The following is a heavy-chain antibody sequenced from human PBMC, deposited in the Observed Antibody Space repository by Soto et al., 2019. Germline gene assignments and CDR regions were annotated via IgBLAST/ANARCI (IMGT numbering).Heavy chain of an antibody. D-gene: IGHD5-12*01. CDR3: VRDSPIGSTFSGYDGIDY. V-gene: IGHV1-69*13. CDR2: IILPFGTA. CDR1: GGTFSNYA. J-gene: IGHJ4*02. Sequence: GASVKVSCKASGGTFSNYAISWVRQAPGQGLEWMGGIILPFGTANYAQKFQGRVTITADESTGTAYMELNSLRSEDTAVYYCVRDSPIGSTFSGYDGIDYWGQGTLVTVSS.